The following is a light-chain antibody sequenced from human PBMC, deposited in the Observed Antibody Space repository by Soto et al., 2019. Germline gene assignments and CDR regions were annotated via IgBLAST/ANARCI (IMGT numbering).Light chain of an antibody. CDR2: WAS. CDR1: QSVLYSSNTKNY. CDR3: QQYYSTPPT. J-gene: IGKJ3*01. Sequence: DIVMTQSPDSLAVSVGERATINGKSSQSVLYSSNTKNYLAWYQQKPGQPPKLLIYWASTRESGVPDRFSGSGSGTDFTLTISSLQAEDVAVYYCQQYYSTPPTFGPGTKVDIK. V-gene: IGKV4-1*01.